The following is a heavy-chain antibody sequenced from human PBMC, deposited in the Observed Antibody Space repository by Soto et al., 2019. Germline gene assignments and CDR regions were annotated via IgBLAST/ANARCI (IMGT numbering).Heavy chain of an antibody. CDR2: IIPIFGTA. CDR3: ASSEDIVVVVAATFYFDY. CDR1: GGTFSSYA. D-gene: IGHD2-15*01. V-gene: IGHV1-69*01. Sequence: QVQLVQSGAEVKKPGSSVKVSCKASGGTFSSYAISWVRQAPGQGLEWMGGIIPIFGTANYAQKFQGRVTITADESTSTAYTELSSLRSEDTAVYYCASSEDIVVVVAATFYFDYWGQGTLVTVSS. J-gene: IGHJ4*02.